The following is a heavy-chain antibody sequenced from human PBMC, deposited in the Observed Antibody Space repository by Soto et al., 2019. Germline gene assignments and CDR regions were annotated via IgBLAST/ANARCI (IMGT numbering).Heavy chain of an antibody. V-gene: IGHV3-33*01. D-gene: IGHD5-18*01. CDR3: AIDGTAMGQFDY. J-gene: IGHJ4*02. CDR2: IWYDGSNK. CDR1: GFTFSSYG. Sequence: QVQLVESGGGVVQPGRSLRLSCAASGFTFSSYGMHWVRQAPGKGLEWVAVIWYDGSNKYYADSVKGRFTISRDNSKKTLYLQMNAHRAADTAVYYCAIDGTAMGQFDYWGQGTLVTVSS.